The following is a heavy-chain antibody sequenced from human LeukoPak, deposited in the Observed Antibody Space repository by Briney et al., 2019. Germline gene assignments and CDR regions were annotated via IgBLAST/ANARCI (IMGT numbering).Heavy chain of an antibody. CDR3: ARGENNYGYYYSDY. CDR1: GFTFSSYS. V-gene: IGHV3-21*01. Sequence: GGSLRLSCAASGFTFSSYSMNWVRQAPGKGLEWVSSISRSSNYIYYADSVKGRFTISRDNAKNSLYLQINSLRAEDTSVYYCARGENNYGYYYSDYWGQGTLVTVSS. CDR2: ISRSSNYI. J-gene: IGHJ4*02. D-gene: IGHD5-24*01.